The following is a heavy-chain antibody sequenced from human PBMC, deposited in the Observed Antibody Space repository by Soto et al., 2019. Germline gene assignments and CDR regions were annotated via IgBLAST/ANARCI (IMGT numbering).Heavy chain of an antibody. J-gene: IGHJ6*02. V-gene: IGHV4-59*01. CDR2: IYYSGST. CDR1: CGSSSSYY. Sequence: PSATRSHTCTVSCGSSSSYYCSWSRPPPVKGLEWIGYIYYSGSTNYNPSLKSRVTISVDTSKNQFSLKLSSVTAADTAVYYCARMGVVVVADYYYGMDVWGQGTTVTVS. D-gene: IGHD2-15*01. CDR3: ARMGVVVVADYYYGMDV.